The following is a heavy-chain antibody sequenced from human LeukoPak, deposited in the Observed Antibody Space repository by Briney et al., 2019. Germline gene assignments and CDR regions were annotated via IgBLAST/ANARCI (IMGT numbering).Heavy chain of an antibody. CDR3: AKLWTIRVQIGDY. CDR1: GFTFSSYA. Sequence: GGSLRLSCAASGFTFSSYAMSWVRQAPGKGLEWVSAISGSGGSTYYADSVKGRFTISRDNSKNTLYLQMSSLRAEDTAVYYCAKLWTIRVQIGDYWGQGTLVTVSS. V-gene: IGHV3-23*01. D-gene: IGHD5-12*01. J-gene: IGHJ4*02. CDR2: ISGSGGST.